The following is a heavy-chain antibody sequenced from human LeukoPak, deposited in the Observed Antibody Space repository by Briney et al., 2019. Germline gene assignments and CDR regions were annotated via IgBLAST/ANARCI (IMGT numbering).Heavy chain of an antibody. CDR3: ARGHSSSPNWFDP. D-gene: IGHD6-13*01. V-gene: IGHV1-8*01. J-gene: IGHJ5*02. CDR1: GYTFTSYD. CDR2: INLNSGHT. Sequence: ASVKVSCKASGYTFTSYDINWVRQATGQGLEWMGWINLNSGHTGFAQKFQGRVTLTWDTSISTAYMELSSLTSEDTAVYYCARGHSSSPNWFDPWGQGTLVTVSS.